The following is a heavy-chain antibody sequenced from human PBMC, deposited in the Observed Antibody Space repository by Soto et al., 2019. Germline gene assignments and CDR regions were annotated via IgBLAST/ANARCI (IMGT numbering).Heavy chain of an antibody. CDR2: ISSGGSYT. D-gene: IGHD2-21*02. J-gene: IGHJ4*02. Sequence: PGGSLRLSCAASGFTFSDYYMSWIRLAPGKGLEWVSYISSGGSYTNYADSVKGRFTISRDNAKNSLYLQMNSLRAEDTAVYYCARRPYCGGDCYSHYFDYWGQGTLVTVSS. V-gene: IGHV3-11*06. CDR3: ARRPYCGGDCYSHYFDY. CDR1: GFTFSDYY.